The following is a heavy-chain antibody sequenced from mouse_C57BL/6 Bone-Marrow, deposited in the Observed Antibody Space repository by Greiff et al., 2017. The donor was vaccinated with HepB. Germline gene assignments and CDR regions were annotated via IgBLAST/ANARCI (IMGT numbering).Heavy chain of an antibody. CDR3: TRSYYDLDY. Sequence: VQLQQSGAELVRPGASVTLSCKASGYTFTDYEVHWVKQTPVHGLEWIGAIDPETGGTAYNQKFKGKAILTADKSSSTAYMELRSLTSEDSAVYYCTRSYYDLDYWGQGTTLTVSS. CDR1: GYTFTDYE. J-gene: IGHJ2*01. V-gene: IGHV1-15*01. D-gene: IGHD2-4*01. CDR2: IDPETGGT.